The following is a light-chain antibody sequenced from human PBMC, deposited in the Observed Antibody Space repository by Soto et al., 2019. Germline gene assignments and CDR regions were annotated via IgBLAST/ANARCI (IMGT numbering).Light chain of an antibody. V-gene: IGLV2-14*03. CDR1: SSDVGGYNF. CDR2: DVS. CDR3: SSYTSSYTYV. Sequence: QSVLTRPASVSGAPGQAVTISCAGTSSDVGGYNFVSWYQQHPGKAPQLMIYDVSSRPSGVSNRFSGSKSGNTASLTISGLQAEDEADYYCSSYTSSYTYVFGTGTKVTV. J-gene: IGLJ1*01.